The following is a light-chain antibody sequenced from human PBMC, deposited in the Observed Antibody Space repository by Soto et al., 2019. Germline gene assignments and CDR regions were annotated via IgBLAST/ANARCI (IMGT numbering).Light chain of an antibody. CDR1: SSNIWAGYD. CDR2: GNS. J-gene: IGLJ1*01. CDR3: QSYDSSLSGYV. V-gene: IGLV1-40*01. Sequence: QSVLTQPPSVSGAPGQRVTISCTGSSSNIWAGYDVHWYQQLPGTAPKLLIYGNSNRPSGVPDRFSGSKAGTSASLPITGLQAEDEADYYCQSYDSSLSGYVFGTGTKVTVL.